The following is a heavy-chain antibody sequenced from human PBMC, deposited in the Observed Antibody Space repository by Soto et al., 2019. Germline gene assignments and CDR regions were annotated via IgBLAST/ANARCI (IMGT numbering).Heavy chain of an antibody. D-gene: IGHD3-10*01. V-gene: IGHV3-30*18. CDR3: AKGLYGSGSYSIDY. Sequence: QVQLVESGGGVVQPGRSLRLSCAASGFTFSSYGMHWVRQAPGKGLEWVAIISYDGSNKYYADSVKGRFTISRDNSKNTLYLQMNGLRAEDTAVYYCAKGLYGSGSYSIDYWGQGTLVTVSS. J-gene: IGHJ4*02. CDR2: ISYDGSNK. CDR1: GFTFSSYG.